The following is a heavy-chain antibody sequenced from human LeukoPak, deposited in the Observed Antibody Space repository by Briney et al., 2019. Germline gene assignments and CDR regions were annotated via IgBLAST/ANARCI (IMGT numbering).Heavy chain of an antibody. J-gene: IGHJ5*02. D-gene: IGHD3-10*01. CDR1: GGSISSYY. Sequence: KTSETLSLTCTVSGGSISSYYWSWIRQPPGKGLEWIGYIYYSGSTNYNPSLKSRVTISVDTSKNQFSLKLSSVTAADTAVYYCVRVRFGFRDGDLNWFDPWGQGTLVTVSS. V-gene: IGHV4-59*01. CDR2: IYYSGST. CDR3: VRVRFGFRDGDLNWFDP.